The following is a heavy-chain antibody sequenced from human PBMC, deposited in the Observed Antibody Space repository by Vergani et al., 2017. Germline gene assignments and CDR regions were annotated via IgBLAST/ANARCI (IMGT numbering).Heavy chain of an antibody. J-gene: IGHJ4*02. V-gene: IGHV4-61*01. CDR1: GGSVSSGSYY. Sequence: QVQLQESGPGLVKPSETLSLTCTVSGGSVSSGSYYWSWIRQPPGKGLEWIGYIYYSGSTNYNPSLKSRVTISVDTSKNQFSLKLSSVTAADTAVYYCARGEPGIAVAENYWGQGTLVTVSS. D-gene: IGHD6-19*01. CDR3: ARGEPGIAVAENY. CDR2: IYYSGST.